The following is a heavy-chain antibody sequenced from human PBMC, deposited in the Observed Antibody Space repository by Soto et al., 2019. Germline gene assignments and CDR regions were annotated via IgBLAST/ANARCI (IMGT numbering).Heavy chain of an antibody. J-gene: IGHJ4*02. CDR1: EGTFNSYA. CDR3: ASGASRWYPYFFDS. Sequence: QAQVVQSGAEVRKPGSSVKLSCKASEGTFNSYAIAWVRQAPGQGLEWMGGIIPYYNTLNYAQKFQDRVTITADDSTNPDYMELSRLRSDDTAVDFCASGASRWYPYFFDSWAQGTLVTVSS. D-gene: IGHD6-13*01. CDR2: IIPYYNTL. V-gene: IGHV1-69*01.